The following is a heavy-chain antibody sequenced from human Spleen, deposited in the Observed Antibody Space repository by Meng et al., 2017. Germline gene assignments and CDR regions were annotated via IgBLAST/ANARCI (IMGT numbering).Heavy chain of an antibody. Sequence: QVQLQQWGAGLLKPSEPLSLTCAVYGGSFSGYYWSWIRQPPGKGLEWIGEINHSGGTNYNPSLKSRVTISVDMSKNQFSLKLSSVTAADTAVYYCARGLLLAALRNWGQGTLVTVSS. D-gene: IGHD6-6*01. CDR2: INHSGGT. J-gene: IGHJ4*02. V-gene: IGHV4-34*01. CDR3: ARGLLLAALRN. CDR1: GGSFSGYY.